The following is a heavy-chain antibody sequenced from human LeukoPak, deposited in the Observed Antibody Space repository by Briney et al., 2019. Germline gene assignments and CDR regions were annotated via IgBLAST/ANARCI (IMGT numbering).Heavy chain of an antibody. CDR2: IIYDGSDK. J-gene: IGHJ4*02. V-gene: IGHV3-30*04. Sequence: GGSLRLSCAASGFTFSSYAMHWVRQAPGRGLEWVAVIIYDGSDKHYADSVKGRFTISRDNSKNTLYLQMNSLTAEDTAMYYCARDVTGSYSFDYSGQGTLVTVSS. CDR1: GFTFSSYA. D-gene: IGHD1-26*01. CDR3: ARDVTGSYSFDY.